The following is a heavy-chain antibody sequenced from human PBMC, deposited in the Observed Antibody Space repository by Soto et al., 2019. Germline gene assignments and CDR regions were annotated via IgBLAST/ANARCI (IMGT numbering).Heavy chain of an antibody. CDR1: GFTVSSNY. D-gene: IGHD2-2*01. CDR2: IYSGGST. CDR3: ARDRTTGFCSSSNRRDAFAI. J-gene: IGHJ3*02. V-gene: IGHV3-53*01. Sequence: PGGSLRLSCAASGFTVSSNYMSWVRQAPGKGLEWVSVIYSGGSTYYADSVKGRFTISRHNAKNTLYLQMNSLRAEDTAVYYCARDRTTGFCSSSNRRDAFAISAQGTTVTVSS.